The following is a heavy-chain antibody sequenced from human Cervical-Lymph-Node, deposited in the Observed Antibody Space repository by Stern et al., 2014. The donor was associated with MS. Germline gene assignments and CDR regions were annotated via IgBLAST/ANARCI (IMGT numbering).Heavy chain of an antibody. CDR1: GGPISSGTYY. Sequence: QLQLQESGPGLVKPSQTLSLTCTVSGGPISSGTYYWSWIRQPAGKGLEWIGRIYTSGSTDYTSSLKSRVPISVDMSKNQLSLRLTHVTAADTAVYYCARGRNGFGYDSWGQGTLATVSP. V-gene: IGHV4-61*02. D-gene: IGHD2-15*01. J-gene: IGHJ4*02. CDR2: IYTSGST. CDR3: ARGRNGFGYDS.